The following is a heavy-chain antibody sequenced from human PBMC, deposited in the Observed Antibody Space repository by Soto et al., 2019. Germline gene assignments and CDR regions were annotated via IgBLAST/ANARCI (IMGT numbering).Heavy chain of an antibody. J-gene: IGHJ6*02. CDR2: IIPIFGTA. CDR3: ASRVGIVVVPAAVYGMDV. V-gene: IGHV1-69*13. Sequence: GXSVKVSWKASGGTFSSYAISWVRQAPGQGLEWMGGIIPIFGTANYAQKFQGRVTITADESTSTAYMELSSLRSEDTAVYYCASRVGIVVVPAAVYGMDVWGQGPTVTVSS. D-gene: IGHD2-2*03. CDR1: GGTFSSYA.